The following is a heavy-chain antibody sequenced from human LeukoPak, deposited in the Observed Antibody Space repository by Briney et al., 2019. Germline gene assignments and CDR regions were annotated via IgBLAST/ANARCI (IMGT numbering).Heavy chain of an antibody. V-gene: IGHV4-39*01. J-gene: IGHJ4*02. CDR3: ARPSYYYGSGGPWDY. CDR2: IYYSGST. Sequence: SETLSLTCTVSGGSISSSSYYWGWIRQPPGKGLEWIGSIYYSGSTYYNPSLKSRVTISVDTSKNQFSLKLSSVTAADTAVYYCARPSYYYGSGGPWDYWGQGTLVTVSS. CDR1: GGSISSSSYY. D-gene: IGHD3-10*01.